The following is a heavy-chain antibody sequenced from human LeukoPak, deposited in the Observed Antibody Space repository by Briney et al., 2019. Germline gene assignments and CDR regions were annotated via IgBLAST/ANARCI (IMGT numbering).Heavy chain of an antibody. CDR3: ARSTYCGGDCYPALGY. V-gene: IGHV3-48*02. CDR2: ISSSNNTI. D-gene: IGHD2-21*02. Sequence: GGSLRLSCAASGFTFSSYSMNWVRQAPGKGLEWVSYISSSNNTIYYADSVKGRFTISRDNAKNSLYLRMNSLRDEDTAVYYCARSTYCGGDCYPALGYWGQGTPVTVSS. J-gene: IGHJ4*02. CDR1: GFTFSSYS.